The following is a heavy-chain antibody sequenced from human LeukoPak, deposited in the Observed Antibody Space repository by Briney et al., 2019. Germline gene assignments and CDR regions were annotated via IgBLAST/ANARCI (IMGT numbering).Heavy chain of an antibody. Sequence: SVKVSCKASGGTFSSYAISWVRQAPGQGLEWMGRIIPIFGTANYAQKFQGRVTITTDESTSTAYMELSSLRSEDTAAYYCARGVGEIAAAMSYYYYMDVWGKGTTVTVSS. V-gene: IGHV1-69*05. CDR3: ARGVGEIAAAMSYYYYMDV. CDR2: IIPIFGTA. J-gene: IGHJ6*03. D-gene: IGHD6-13*01. CDR1: GGTFSSYA.